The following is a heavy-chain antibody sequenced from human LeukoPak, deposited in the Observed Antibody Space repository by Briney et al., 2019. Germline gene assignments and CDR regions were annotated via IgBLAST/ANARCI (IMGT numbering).Heavy chain of an antibody. Sequence: GGSLRLSCAASGFTFSSYGMHWVRQAPGKGLEWVAFIRYDGSSKYYADSVKGRFTISRDNSKNTLYLQMNSLRAEDTAVYYCAKGSPYCSGGSCYRGPFDYWGQGTLATVSS. D-gene: IGHD2-15*01. CDR3: AKGSPYCSGGSCYRGPFDY. J-gene: IGHJ4*02. CDR1: GFTFSSYG. V-gene: IGHV3-30*02. CDR2: IRYDGSSK.